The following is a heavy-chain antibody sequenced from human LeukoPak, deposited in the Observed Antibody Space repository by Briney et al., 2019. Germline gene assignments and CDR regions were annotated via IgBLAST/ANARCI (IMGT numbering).Heavy chain of an antibody. Sequence: GGSLRLSCAASGFTFSYFWMSWVRQAPGKGLEWVANINLDGTERHYVDSVKGRFTISRDNARKSLYLQMNSLRDEDTAVYYCARDNVGATPFDYWGQGTLVTVSS. CDR3: ARDNVGATPFDY. V-gene: IGHV3-7*05. J-gene: IGHJ4*02. CDR1: GFTFSYFW. D-gene: IGHD1-26*01. CDR2: INLDGTER.